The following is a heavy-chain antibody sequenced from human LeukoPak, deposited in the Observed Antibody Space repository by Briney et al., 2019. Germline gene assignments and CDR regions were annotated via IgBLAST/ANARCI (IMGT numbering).Heavy chain of an antibody. CDR3: ARHFFYGSGKGFFDY. V-gene: IGHV5-51*01. J-gene: IGHJ4*02. CDR1: GYSFTSYW. D-gene: IGHD3-10*01. CDR2: IYPGDSDT. Sequence: LGESLKISCKGSGYSFTSYWIGWVRQMPGKGLEWMGIIYPGDSDTRYSPSFQGQVTISADKSISTAYLQWSSLKASDTAMYYCARHFFYGSGKGFFDYWGQGTLVTVSS.